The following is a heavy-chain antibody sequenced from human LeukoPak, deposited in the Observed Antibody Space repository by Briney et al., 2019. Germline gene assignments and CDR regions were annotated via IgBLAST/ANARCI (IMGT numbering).Heavy chain of an antibody. D-gene: IGHD2-2*01. CDR1: GGSFSGYY. Sequence: SETLSLTCAVYGGSFSGYYWSWIRQPPGKGLKWIGEINHSGSTNYNPSLKSRVTISVDTSKNQFSLKLSSVTAADTAVYYCARRSFVVVPAAMPPYYYYMDVWGKGTTVTVSS. CDR2: INHSGST. CDR3: ARRSFVVVPAAMPPYYYYMDV. J-gene: IGHJ6*03. V-gene: IGHV4-34*01.